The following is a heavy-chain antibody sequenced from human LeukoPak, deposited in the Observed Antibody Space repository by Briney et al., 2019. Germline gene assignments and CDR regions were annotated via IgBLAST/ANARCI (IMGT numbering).Heavy chain of an antibody. J-gene: IGHJ6*03. Sequence: SETLSLTCTASGGSLISYYWSWIRQPAGKGLEWIGRVYNSGSTNYNPSLKSRVTMSVDTSKNQFSLKLTSVTAADTAVYYCARESTVLTPYYYYYYYMDVWGTGTTVTVSS. CDR1: GGSLISYY. CDR2: VYNSGST. D-gene: IGHD2-8*01. V-gene: IGHV4-4*07. CDR3: ARESTVLTPYYYYYYYMDV.